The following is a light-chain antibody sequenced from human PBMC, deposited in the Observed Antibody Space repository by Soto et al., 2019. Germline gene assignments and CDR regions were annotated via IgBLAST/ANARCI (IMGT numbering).Light chain of an antibody. Sequence: DIQMTQSPSSLSASAGDRVTITCRASQSIVSYLNWYQQKPGKAPNLLIYAASSLQSGVPSRFSGSGSGTDLTLTISSLQPEDFTTYYCNQSYDTVWTFGKGTKMEIK. CDR1: QSIVSY. J-gene: IGKJ1*01. CDR2: AAS. V-gene: IGKV1-39*01. CDR3: NQSYDTVWT.